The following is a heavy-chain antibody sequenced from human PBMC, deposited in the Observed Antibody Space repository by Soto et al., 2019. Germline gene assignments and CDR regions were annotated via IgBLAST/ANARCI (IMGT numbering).Heavy chain of an antibody. J-gene: IGHJ6*04. Sequence: EVQLVESGGGLVQPGGSLRLSCAASGFTFSGRSMHWVRQATGKGLVWVSGIDNAGTDSTYADSVKGRFTNSRDNAKNTLYLQMNKLRVEDTAVYYCARGWFGPDVWGKGTTVTVSS. D-gene: IGHD3-10*01. V-gene: IGHV3-74*01. CDR2: IDNAGTDS. CDR1: GFTFSGRS. CDR3: ARGWFGPDV.